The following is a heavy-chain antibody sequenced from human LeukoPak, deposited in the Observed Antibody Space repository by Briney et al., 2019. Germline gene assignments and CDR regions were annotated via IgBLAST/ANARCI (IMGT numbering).Heavy chain of an antibody. V-gene: IGHV4-34*01. Sequence: PSETLSLTCAVYGGSFSGYYWSWIRQPPGKGLEWIGEINHSGSTNYNPSLKSRVTISVDTSKNQFSLKLSSVTAADTAVYYCARLRLRWYPYYYYYMDVWGKGTMVTISS. D-gene: IGHD4-23*01. CDR1: GGSFSGYY. CDR3: ARLRLRWYPYYYYYMDV. J-gene: IGHJ6*03. CDR2: INHSGST.